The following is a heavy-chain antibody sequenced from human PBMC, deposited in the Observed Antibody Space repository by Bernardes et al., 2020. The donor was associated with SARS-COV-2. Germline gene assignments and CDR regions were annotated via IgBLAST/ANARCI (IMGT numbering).Heavy chain of an antibody. Sequence: GSLRLSCAASGFTFRNYGMHWVRQAPGEGLGWVAVIWYDGSNKYYADSVKGRFTISRDNSKNTLFLQMNSLRAEDTAVYSCARDRGGGHYLDYWGQGIPVTVSS. J-gene: IGHJ4*02. D-gene: IGHD3-16*01. CDR1: GFTFRNYG. CDR3: ARDRGGGHYLDY. CDR2: IWYDGSNK. V-gene: IGHV3-33*01.